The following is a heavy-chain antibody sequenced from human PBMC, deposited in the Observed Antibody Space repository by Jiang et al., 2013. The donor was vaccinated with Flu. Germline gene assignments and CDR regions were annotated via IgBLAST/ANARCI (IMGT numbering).Heavy chain of an antibody. CDR3: ARGSSYSSSDY. Sequence: INWVRQATGQGLEWMGWMNPNSGNTGYAQKFQGRVTMTRNTSISTAYMELSSLRSEDTAVYYCARGSSYSSSDYWGQGTLVTVSS. D-gene: IGHD6-6*01. CDR2: MNPNSGNT. V-gene: IGHV1-8*01. J-gene: IGHJ4*02.